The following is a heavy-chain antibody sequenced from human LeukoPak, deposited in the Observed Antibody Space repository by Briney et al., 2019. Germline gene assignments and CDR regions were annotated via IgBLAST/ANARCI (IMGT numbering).Heavy chain of an antibody. Sequence: SETLSLTCTVSGGSISSGGYYWSWIRQPPGKGLEWIGYIYHSGSTYYNPSLKSRVTISVDRSKNQFSLKLSSVTAADTAVYYCARHGDSSGYYFGLWAFDIWGQGTMVTVSS. CDR2: IYHSGST. CDR1: GGSISSGGYY. D-gene: IGHD3-22*01. CDR3: ARHGDSSGYYFGLWAFDI. J-gene: IGHJ3*02. V-gene: IGHV4-30-2*01.